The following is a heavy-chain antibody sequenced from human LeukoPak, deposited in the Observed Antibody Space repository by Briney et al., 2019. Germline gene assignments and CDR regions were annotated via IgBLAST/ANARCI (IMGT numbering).Heavy chain of an antibody. D-gene: IGHD3-22*01. CDR3: ARGYLLFQDYYDSSGYFDY. Sequence: SETLSLTCTVSGGSISSYYWSWIRQPPGKGLEWIGYIYYSGSTNYNPSLKSRFTISVDTSKNQFSLKLSSVTAADTAVYYCARGYLLFQDYYDSSGYFDYWGQGSLVTVSS. CDR2: IYYSGST. V-gene: IGHV4-59*01. CDR1: GGSISSYY. J-gene: IGHJ4*02.